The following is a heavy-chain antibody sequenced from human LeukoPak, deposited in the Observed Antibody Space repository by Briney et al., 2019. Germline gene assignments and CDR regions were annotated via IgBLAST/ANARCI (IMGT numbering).Heavy chain of an antibody. V-gene: IGHV3-74*01. CDR3: ARDMWGTSDY. Sequence: HPGGSLRLSCAASGFSFSVFWMHWVRQAPRTGPVWVSRISPDGSTTSYADSVKGRFTISRDNAKNTLYLQISSLRGEDTAVYYCARDMWGTSDYWGQGTLVTVSS. CDR2: ISPDGSTT. J-gene: IGHJ4*02. CDR1: GFSFSVFW. D-gene: IGHD1-1*01.